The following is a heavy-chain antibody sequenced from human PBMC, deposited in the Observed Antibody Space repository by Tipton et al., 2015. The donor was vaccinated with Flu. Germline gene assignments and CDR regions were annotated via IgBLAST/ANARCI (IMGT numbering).Heavy chain of an antibody. D-gene: IGHD3-22*01. V-gene: IGHV1-2*02. CDR3: ARAFYYDSSTIDY. J-gene: IGHJ4*02. CDR1: GYTFTGYY. Sequence: QLVQSGAEVKKPGASMKVSCKASGYTFTGYYMHWVRQARGQGLEWMGWINPNSGGTNYAQKFQDRVTVTRDTSISTAYMELSRLRSDDTAVYYCARAFYYDSSTIDYCGQGTLVTVSS. CDR2: INPNSGGT.